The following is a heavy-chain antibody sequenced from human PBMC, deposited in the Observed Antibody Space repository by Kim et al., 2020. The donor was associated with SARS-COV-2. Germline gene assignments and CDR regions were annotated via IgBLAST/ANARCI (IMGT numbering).Heavy chain of an antibody. V-gene: IGHV4-34*01. Sequence: LKSRVTISVDTSKNQFSLKLSSVTAADTAVYYCARGGSSGYYYTAPLGYWGQGTLVTVSS. CDR3: ARGGSSGYYYTAPLGY. J-gene: IGHJ4*02. D-gene: IGHD3-22*01.